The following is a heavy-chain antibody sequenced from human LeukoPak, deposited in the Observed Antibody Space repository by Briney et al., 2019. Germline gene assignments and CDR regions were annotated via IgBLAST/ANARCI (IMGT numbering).Heavy chain of an antibody. CDR1: DGSISSYY. D-gene: IGHD1-26*01. V-gene: IGHV4-59*08. CDR3: ASGTYYYFDF. Sequence: SETLSLTCTVSDGSISSYYWSWIRQPPGKXLEWIGYIYYSGSTNYNPSLKNRVTISVDTSKNQFSLKLRSVTAADTAVYYCASGTYYYFDFWGQGTLVTVSS. J-gene: IGHJ4*02. CDR2: IYYSGST.